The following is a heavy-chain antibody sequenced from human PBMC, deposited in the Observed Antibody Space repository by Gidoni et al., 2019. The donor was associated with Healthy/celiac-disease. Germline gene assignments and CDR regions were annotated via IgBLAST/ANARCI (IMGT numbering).Heavy chain of an antibody. CDR2: ISGRGGST. Sequence: EVQLLESGGGLVQPGGSLRLSCAASGFTFSSYAMSWVRQAPGKGLEWVSAISGRGGSTYYADSVKGRFTISRDNSKNTLYLQMNSLRAEDTAVYYCAKERRREQWLADYFDYWGQGTLVTVSS. D-gene: IGHD6-19*01. CDR1: GFTFSSYA. CDR3: AKERRREQWLADYFDY. V-gene: IGHV3-23*01. J-gene: IGHJ4*02.